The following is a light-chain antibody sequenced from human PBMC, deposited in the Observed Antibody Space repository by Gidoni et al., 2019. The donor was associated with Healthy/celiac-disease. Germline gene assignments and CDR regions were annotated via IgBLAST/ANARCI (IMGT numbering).Light chain of an antibody. CDR2: AAS. CDR3: QQYYSLIT. CDR1: QGISSY. Sequence: RMTQSPSSFSASTGDRVTITCRASQGISSYLAWYQQKPGKAPKLLIYAASTLQSGVPSRFSGSGSGTDFTLTISCLQSEDFATYYCQQYYSLITFGQGTRLEIK. J-gene: IGKJ5*01. V-gene: IGKV1-8*01.